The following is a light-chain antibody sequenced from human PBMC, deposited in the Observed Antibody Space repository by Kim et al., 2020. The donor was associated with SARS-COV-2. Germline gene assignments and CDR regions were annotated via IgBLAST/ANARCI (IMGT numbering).Light chain of an antibody. CDR2: EVS. Sequence: QSITSSCTGTSSDVGSYNLVSGYQQHPGKAPKLMIYEVSKRPSGVSNRFSGSKSGNTASLTISGLQAEDEADYYCCSYAGSSTLYVFGTGTKVTVL. J-gene: IGLJ1*01. CDR3: CSYAGSSTLYV. V-gene: IGLV2-23*02. CDR1: SSDVGSYNL.